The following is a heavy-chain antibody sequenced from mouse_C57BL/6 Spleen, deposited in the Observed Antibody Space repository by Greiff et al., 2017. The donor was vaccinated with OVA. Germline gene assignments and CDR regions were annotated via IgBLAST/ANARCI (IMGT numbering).Heavy chain of an antibody. CDR3: ARDLLGFAY. CDR2: IDPSDSYT. CDR1: GYTFTSYW. V-gene: IGHV1-69*01. Sequence: QVQLQQPGAELVMPGASVKLSCKASGYTFTSYWMHWVKQRPGQGLEWIGEIDPSDSYTNYNQKFKGKSTLTVDKSSSTAYMQLSSLTSEDSAVYYCARDLLGFAYWGQGTLVTVSA. J-gene: IGHJ3*01.